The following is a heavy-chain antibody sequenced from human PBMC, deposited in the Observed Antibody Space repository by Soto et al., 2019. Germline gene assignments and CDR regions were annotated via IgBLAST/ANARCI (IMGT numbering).Heavy chain of an antibody. Sequence: EVQFVESGGGLVQPGGSLRLSCAVSGFSFSSAWMTWIRQAPGKGLERVANMNEDGSERYYMDSVKGRFNISRDNAKNAMFLQMNSLRVEDTAVYFCARDRAYSRFDYWGQGSLVTVSS. D-gene: IGHD4-4*01. J-gene: IGHJ4*02. V-gene: IGHV3-7*03. CDR3: ARDRAYSRFDY. CDR2: MNEDGSER. CDR1: GFSFSSAW.